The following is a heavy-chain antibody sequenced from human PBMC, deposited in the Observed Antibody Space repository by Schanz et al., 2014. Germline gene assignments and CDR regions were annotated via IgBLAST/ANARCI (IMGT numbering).Heavy chain of an antibody. J-gene: IGHJ3*01. CDR3: ARKVVATIGGYYDN. Sequence: EVQLLESGGGLVEPGGSLRLSCAASGFSFSSYAMGWVRQARGKGLEWVSAMNESHSTIYYADSVRGRFTISRDNAENTLFLQMNSLRAEGTTVYYCARKVVATIGGYYDNWGQGTMVTVSS. CDR2: MNESHSTI. D-gene: IGHD1-26*01. V-gene: IGHV3-23*01. CDR1: GFSFSSYA.